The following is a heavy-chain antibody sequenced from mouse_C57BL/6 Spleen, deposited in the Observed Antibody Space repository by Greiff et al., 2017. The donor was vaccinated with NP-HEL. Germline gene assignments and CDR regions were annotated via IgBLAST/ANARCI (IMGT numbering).Heavy chain of an antibody. J-gene: IGHJ2*01. V-gene: IGHV1-69*01. Sequence: VQLQQPGAELVMPGASVKLSCKASGYTFTSYWMHWVKQRPGQGLEWIGEIDPSDSYTNYNQKFKGKSTLTVDKSSSTAYLQLSSLTSEDSAVYYYARREDYDGSSLDYWGQGTTLTVSS. CDR3: ARREDYDGSSLDY. CDR2: IDPSDSYT. CDR1: GYTFTSYW. D-gene: IGHD1-1*01.